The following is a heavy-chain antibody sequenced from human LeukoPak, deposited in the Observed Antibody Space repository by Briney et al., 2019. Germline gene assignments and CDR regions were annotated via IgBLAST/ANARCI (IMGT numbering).Heavy chain of an antibody. Sequence: GGSLRLSCAASGFPSSSHWLSWLRQSPGKGLEWVANIKQDGSEKYYVDSVKGRFTISRDNAKNSLYLQMNSLRAEDTAVYYCASGSGWVFEYWGQGTLVTVSS. D-gene: IGHD6-19*01. CDR3: ASGSGWVFEY. V-gene: IGHV3-7*01. J-gene: IGHJ4*02. CDR2: IKQDGSEK. CDR1: GFPSSSHW.